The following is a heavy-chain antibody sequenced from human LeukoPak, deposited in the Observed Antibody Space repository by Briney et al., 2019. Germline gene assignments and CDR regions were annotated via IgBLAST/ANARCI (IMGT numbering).Heavy chain of an antibody. D-gene: IGHD3-10*01. CDR2: ISGSGGST. CDR1: GSTFSSYA. V-gene: IGHV3-23*01. CDR3: AKSGYYYGSGSYPRGYFDY. J-gene: IGHJ4*02. Sequence: GGSLRLSCAASGSTFSSYAMSWVRQAPGKGLEWVSAISGSGGSTYYADSVKGRFTISRDNSKNTLYLQMNSLRAEDTAVYYCAKSGYYYGSGSYPRGYFDYWGQGTLVTVSS.